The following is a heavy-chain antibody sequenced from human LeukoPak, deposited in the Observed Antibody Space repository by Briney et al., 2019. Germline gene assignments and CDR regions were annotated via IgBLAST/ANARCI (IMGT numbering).Heavy chain of an antibody. CDR1: GYSFTSYW. V-gene: IGHV5-51*01. D-gene: IGHD2-15*01. J-gene: IGHJ6*02. CDR2: IYPGDSDT. CDR3: ARPLPEYYYGMDV. Sequence: GESLKISCKGSGYSFTSYWIGRVRQMPGKGLEWMGIIYPGDSDTRYSPSFQGQVTISADKSISTAYLQWSSLKASDTAMYYCARPLPEYYYGMDVWGQGTTVTVSS.